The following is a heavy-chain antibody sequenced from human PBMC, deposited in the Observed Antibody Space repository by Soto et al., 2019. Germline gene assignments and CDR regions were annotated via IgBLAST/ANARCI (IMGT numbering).Heavy chain of an antibody. Sequence: GGSLRLSCAASGFTFSSYWMSWVRQAPGKGLEWVANIKQDGSEKYYVDSVKGRFTISRDNAKNSLYLQMNSLRAEDTAVYYCARVDDSDWGKAFDIWGQGTMVTVSS. CDR2: IKQDGSEK. V-gene: IGHV3-7*01. CDR1: GFTFSSYW. CDR3: ARVDDSDWGKAFDI. J-gene: IGHJ3*02. D-gene: IGHD7-27*01.